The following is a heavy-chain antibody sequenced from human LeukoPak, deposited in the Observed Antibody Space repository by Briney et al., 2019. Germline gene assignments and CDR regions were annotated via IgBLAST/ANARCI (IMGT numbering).Heavy chain of an antibody. CDR3: ARDFSIAAGYYYGMDV. Sequence: GGSLRLSCAASGFTFSDYYMSWIRQAPGKGLEWVSYISGSGGNIQYADSVKGRFTISRDNAKNSLYLQMNSLRAEDTAVYYCARDFSIAAGYYYGMDVWGQGTTVTVSS. D-gene: IGHD6-25*01. J-gene: IGHJ6*02. CDR2: ISGSGGNI. CDR1: GFTFSDYY. V-gene: IGHV3-11*04.